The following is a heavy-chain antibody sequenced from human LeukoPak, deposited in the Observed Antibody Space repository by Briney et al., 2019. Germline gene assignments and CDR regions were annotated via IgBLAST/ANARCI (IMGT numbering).Heavy chain of an antibody. CDR1: GGSFSGCY. V-gene: IGHV4-34*01. CDR2: INHSGST. CDR3: ASSVFDSYSGSSGDY. D-gene: IGHD1-26*01. J-gene: IGHJ4*02. Sequence: SETLSLTCAVYGGSFSGCYWSWIRQPPGKGLEWIGEINHSGSTNYNPSLKSRVTISVDTSKNQFSLKLSSVTAADTAVYYCASSVFDSYSGSSGDYWGQGTLVTVSS.